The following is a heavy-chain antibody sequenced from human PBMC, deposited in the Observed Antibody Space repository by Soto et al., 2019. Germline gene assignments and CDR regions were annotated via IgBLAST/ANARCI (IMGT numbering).Heavy chain of an antibody. Sequence: SETLSLTCTVSGGSISSGGYYWSWIRQHPGKGLEWIGSIDHSGSTYYNPSLKSRVTISVDTSKKQVSLNLSSVTAADTGVYYCARLWSGLRPPDFWGQGALVTVSS. J-gene: IGHJ4*02. CDR1: GGSISSGGYY. V-gene: IGHV4-39*01. D-gene: IGHD3-10*01. CDR2: IDHSGST. CDR3: ARLWSGLRPPDF.